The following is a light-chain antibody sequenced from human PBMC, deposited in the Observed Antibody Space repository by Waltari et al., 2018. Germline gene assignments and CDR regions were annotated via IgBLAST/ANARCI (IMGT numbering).Light chain of an antibody. CDR1: QRVSSN. CDR2: GAS. CDR3: QQYNNWPYT. J-gene: IGKJ2*01. V-gene: IGKV3-15*01. Sequence: EIVMTQSPATLSVSPGERPTLSCRASQRVSSNLAWYQPKPGQAPRLLIYGASTRATGIPARFSGSGSGTEFTLTISSLQSEDFAVYYCQQYNNWPYTFGQGTKLEIK.